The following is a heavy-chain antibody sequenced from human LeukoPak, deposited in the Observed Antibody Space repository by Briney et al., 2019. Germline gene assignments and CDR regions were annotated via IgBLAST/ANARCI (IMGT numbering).Heavy chain of an antibody. D-gene: IGHD5-12*01. J-gene: IGHJ6*03. CDR3: ARQTADIVATTLFYYYYYMDV. CDR1: GGSISSSSYY. CDR2: IYYSGST. V-gene: IGHV4-39*07. Sequence: PSETLSLTCTVSGGSISSSSYYWGWIRQPPGKGLGWIGSIYYSGSTYYNPSLKSRVTISVDTSKNQFSLKLSSVTAADTAVYYCARQTADIVATTLFYYYYYMDVWGKGTTVTVSS.